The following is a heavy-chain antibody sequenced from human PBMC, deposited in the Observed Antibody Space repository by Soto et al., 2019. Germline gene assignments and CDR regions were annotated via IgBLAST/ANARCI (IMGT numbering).Heavy chain of an antibody. CDR1: GFSLSTYHMG. J-gene: IGHJ4*02. Sequence: QITLKESGPTLVRPAQTLTLTCDFSGFSLSTYHMGVAWIRQPPGKALEWLALIYCDDDKRYSPSLKDRLAISKDTSSNQVGLTITNIDPGDSATYFCAHAGDYDLLTFDHWGPGTLLTVSS. V-gene: IGHV2-5*02. D-gene: IGHD4-17*01. CDR3: AHAGDYDLLTFDH. CDR2: IYCDDDK.